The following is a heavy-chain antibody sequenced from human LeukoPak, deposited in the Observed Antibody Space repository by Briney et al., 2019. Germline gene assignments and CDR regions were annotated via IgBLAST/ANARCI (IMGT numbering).Heavy chain of an antibody. CDR3: AKDPQALVYSGSSFDY. J-gene: IGHJ4*02. V-gene: IGHV3-9*01. Sequence: PGGSLRLSCAASGFTFDDYAMHWVRQAPGKGLEWVSGISWNSGSIGYADSVKGRFTISRDNAKNSLYLQMNSLRAEDTALYYCAKDPQALVYSGSSFDYWGQGTLVTVSS. CDR1: GFTFDDYA. D-gene: IGHD1-26*01. CDR2: ISWNSGSI.